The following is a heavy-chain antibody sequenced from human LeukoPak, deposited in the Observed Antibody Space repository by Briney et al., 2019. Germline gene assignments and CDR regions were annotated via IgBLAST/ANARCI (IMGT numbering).Heavy chain of an antibody. J-gene: IGHJ4*02. V-gene: IGHV4-59*08. D-gene: IGHD6-6*01. CDR1: GGSISSYY. CDR2: IYYSGST. Sequence: SETLSPTCTVSGGSISSYYWSWIRQPPGKGLEWIGYIYYSGSTNYNPSLKSRVTISVDTSKNQFSLKLSSVTAADTAVYYCARLRAARPFYFDYWGQGTLVTVSS. CDR3: ARLRAARPFYFDY.